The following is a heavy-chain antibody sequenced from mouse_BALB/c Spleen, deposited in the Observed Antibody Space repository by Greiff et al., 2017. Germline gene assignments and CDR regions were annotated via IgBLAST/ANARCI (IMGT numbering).Heavy chain of an antibody. J-gene: IGHJ3*01. CDR1: GFTFNTYA. Sequence: DAGGGLVQPKGSLKLSCAASGFTFNTYAMHWVCQAPGKGLEWVARIRSKSNNYATYYADSVKDRFTISRDDSQSMLYLQMNNLKTEDTAMYYCVREDYDYDGFAYWGQGTLVTVSA. CDR2: IRSKSNNYAT. D-gene: IGHD2-4*01. CDR3: VREDYDYDGFAY. V-gene: IGHV10-3*03.